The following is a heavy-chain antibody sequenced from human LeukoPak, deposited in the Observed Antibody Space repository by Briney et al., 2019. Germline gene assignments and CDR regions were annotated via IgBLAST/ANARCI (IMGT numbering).Heavy chain of an antibody. D-gene: IGHD5-18*01. J-gene: IGHJ6*03. CDR3: ARGGKIQLWPRRANYYNYMDV. CDR2: ISYDGINK. V-gene: IGHV3-30*04. Sequence: PGRSLRLSCAASGFTFSSYPLHWVRQAPGKGLEWVALISYDGINKYYADSVKGRFTISRDNSKNTLYLQVNSLRAEDTALYYCARGGKIQLWPRRANYYNYMDVWGKGTTVTVSS. CDR1: GFTFSSYP.